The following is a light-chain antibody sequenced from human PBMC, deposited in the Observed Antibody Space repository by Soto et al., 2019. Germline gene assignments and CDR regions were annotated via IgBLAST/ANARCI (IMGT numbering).Light chain of an antibody. CDR1: QSIRYY. Sequence: DIQMTQSPSSLSASVGDRVTISCRASQSIRYYVSWYQQKPGTATKLLIRAASPLQSGVTSRFSGRGSGTDFTLTISNLQIEDFATYFCQQTDSTPHTFGQGTNVEI. J-gene: IGKJ1*01. CDR3: QQTDSTPHT. CDR2: AAS. V-gene: IGKV1-39*01.